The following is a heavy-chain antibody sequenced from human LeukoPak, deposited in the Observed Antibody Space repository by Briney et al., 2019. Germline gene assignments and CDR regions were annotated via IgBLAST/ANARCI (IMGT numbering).Heavy chain of an antibody. CDR3: ARVNINDWHSCDY. D-gene: IGHD1/OR15-1a*01. Sequence: SETLSLTCTVSGGSISSNNWWGWVRQPPGKGLEWIGEIYHSGSPNYNPSLKSRVTISVDKSRNHFSLNLSSVTAADTAVYYCARVNINDWHSCDYWGQGTLVTVSS. CDR2: IYHSGSP. CDR1: GGSISSNNW. V-gene: IGHV4-4*02. J-gene: IGHJ4*02.